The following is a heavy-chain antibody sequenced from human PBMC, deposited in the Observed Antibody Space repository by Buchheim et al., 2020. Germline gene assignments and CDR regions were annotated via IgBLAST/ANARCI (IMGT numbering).Heavy chain of an antibody. J-gene: IGHJ6*02. D-gene: IGHD3-3*01. CDR3: AKEGPAPITIFGVVIIDYYYGMDV. Sequence: QVQLVESGGGVVQPGRSLRLSCAASGFTFSSYGMHWVRQAPGKGLEWVAVISYDGSNKYYADSVKGRFTISSDNSKNTLYLQMNSLRAEDTAVYYCAKEGPAPITIFGVVIIDYYYGMDVWGQGTT. CDR1: GFTFSSYG. V-gene: IGHV3-30*18. CDR2: ISYDGSNK.